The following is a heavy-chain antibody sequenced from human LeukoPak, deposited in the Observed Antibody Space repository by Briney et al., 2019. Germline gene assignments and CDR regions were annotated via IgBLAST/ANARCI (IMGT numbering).Heavy chain of an antibody. CDR1: GFTFGDYA. CDR2: IRSKAYGGTT. CDR3: TVVGLWFGELLQDAFDI. J-gene: IGHJ3*02. D-gene: IGHD3-10*01. V-gene: IGHV3-49*03. Sequence: GRSLRLSCTAPGFTFGDYAMSWFRQAPGKGLEWVGFIRSKAYGGTTEYAASVKGRFTISRDDSKSIAYLQMNSLKTEDTAVYYCTVVGLWFGELLQDAFDIWGQGTMVTVSS.